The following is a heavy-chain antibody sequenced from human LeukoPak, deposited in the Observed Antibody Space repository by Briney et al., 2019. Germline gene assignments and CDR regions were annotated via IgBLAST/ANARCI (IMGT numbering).Heavy chain of an antibody. J-gene: IGHJ5*02. Sequence: SETLSLTCTVSGGSLSSYYWSWLRQPPGKELEWIGYIYYSGSTNYNPSLKSRVTISVDTSKNQFSLKLSSVTAADTAVYYCARVGDYYGSGSQKDNWFDPWGQGTLVAVSS. D-gene: IGHD3-10*01. CDR3: ARVGDYYGSGSQKDNWFDP. V-gene: IGHV4-59*01. CDR1: GGSLSSYY. CDR2: IYYSGST.